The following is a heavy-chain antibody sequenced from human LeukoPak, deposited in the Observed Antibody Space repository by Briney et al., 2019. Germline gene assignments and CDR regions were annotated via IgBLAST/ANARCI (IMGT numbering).Heavy chain of an antibody. CDR3: ARDIAPDYYGSGPYGMDV. CDR1: GFTFSNAW. D-gene: IGHD3-10*01. V-gene: IGHV3-66*01. CDR2: IYSGGST. Sequence: GGSLRLSCAASGFTFSNAWMSWVRQAPGKGLEWVSVIYSGGSTYYADSVKGRFTISRDNSKNTLYLQMNSLRAEDTAVYYCARDIAPDYYGSGPYGMDVWGQGTTVTVSS. J-gene: IGHJ6*02.